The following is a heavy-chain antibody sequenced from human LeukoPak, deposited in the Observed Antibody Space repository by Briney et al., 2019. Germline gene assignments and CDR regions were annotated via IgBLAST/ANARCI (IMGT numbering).Heavy chain of an antibody. CDR3: MRDWPDTLGAH. D-gene: IGHD1-26*01. CDR1: GFSLSNYW. CDR2: INGDGSER. Sequence: GGSLRLSCVFSGFSLSNYWMTWVRQAPGKGPERVAIINGDGSERYYVDSVKGRFAISRDNARNTLDLQMNSPRVEDTAMYYCMRDWPDTLGAHWGQGSLVSVSS. V-gene: IGHV3-7*01. J-gene: IGHJ4*02.